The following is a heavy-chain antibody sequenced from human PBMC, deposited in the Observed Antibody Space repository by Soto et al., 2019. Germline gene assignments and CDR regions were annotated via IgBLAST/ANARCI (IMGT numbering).Heavy chain of an antibody. D-gene: IGHD5-18*01. V-gene: IGHV1-18*01. CDR2: ITPSNGVT. Sequence: ASVKVSCKASGYIFGSQTLAWLRQGRGQGLEWMGWITPSNGVTNYAQSFQGRVTMTTDTSKMTAYLELRSLRSDDSGVYYCARWFTAMLAQYYLHFWGQGTLVKVSS. J-gene: IGHJ4*02. CDR1: GYIFGSQT. CDR3: ARWFTAMLAQYYLHF.